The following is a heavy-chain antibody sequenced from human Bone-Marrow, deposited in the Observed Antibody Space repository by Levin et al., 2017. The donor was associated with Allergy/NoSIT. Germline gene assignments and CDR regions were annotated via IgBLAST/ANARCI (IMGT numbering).Heavy chain of an antibody. V-gene: IGHV1-46*01. Sequence: RASVKVSCKASGFKFINYYFYWVRQAPGQGLEWVGMINPSSGSTTSAQKFQGRVTMTRDTSTSTVYLELSSLRSEDTAVYYCARDAASTGAALTPLDYWGQGTLVTVSS. D-gene: IGHD1-1*01. CDR3: ARDAASTGAALTPLDY. CDR1: GFKFINYY. J-gene: IGHJ4*02. CDR2: INPSSGST.